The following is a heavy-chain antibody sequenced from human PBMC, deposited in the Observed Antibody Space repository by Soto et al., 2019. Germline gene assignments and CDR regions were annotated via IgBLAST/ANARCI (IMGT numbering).Heavy chain of an antibody. V-gene: IGHV1-2*04. CDR2: INPNSGGT. J-gene: IGHJ4*02. D-gene: IGHD2-15*01. CDR1: GYTFTGYY. CDR3: ARAFCSGGSCYGYYFDY. Sequence: GASVKVSCKASGYTFTGYYMHWVRQAPGQGLEWMGWINPNSGGTNYAQKFQGWVTMTRDTSISTAYMELSRLRSDDTAVYYCARAFCSGGSCYGYYFDYWGQGTLVTVSS.